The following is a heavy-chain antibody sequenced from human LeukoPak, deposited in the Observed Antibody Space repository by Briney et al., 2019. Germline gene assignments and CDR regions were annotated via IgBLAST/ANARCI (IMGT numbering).Heavy chain of an antibody. V-gene: IGHV1-24*01. CDR3: ATSSAYYYDSSGCFH. CDR1: GYTLTELS. Sequence: GASVKVSCKVSGYTLTELSMHWVRQAPGKGLEWMGGFDPEDGETIYAQKFQGRVTMTEDTSTDTAYMELSSLRSEDTAVYYCATSSAYYYDSSGCFHWGQGTLVTVSS. D-gene: IGHD3-22*01. J-gene: IGHJ4*02. CDR2: FDPEDGET.